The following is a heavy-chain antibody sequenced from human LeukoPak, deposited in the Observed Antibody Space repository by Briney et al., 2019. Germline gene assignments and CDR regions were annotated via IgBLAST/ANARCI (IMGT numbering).Heavy chain of an antibody. CDR2: IIPILGIA. CDR3: AREDYDFWSGYYTGGAFDI. V-gene: IGHV1-69*04. Sequence: EASVKVSCKASGGTFSSYAISWVRQAPGQGLEWMGRIIPILGIANYAQKFQGRVTITADKSTSTAYMELSSLRSEDTAVYYCAREDYDFWSGYYTGGAFDIWGQGTMVTVSS. J-gene: IGHJ3*02. CDR1: GGTFSSYA. D-gene: IGHD3-3*01.